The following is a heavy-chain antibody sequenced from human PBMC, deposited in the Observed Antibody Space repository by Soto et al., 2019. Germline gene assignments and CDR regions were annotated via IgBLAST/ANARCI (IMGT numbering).Heavy chain of an antibody. D-gene: IGHD5-12*01. J-gene: IGHJ4*02. Sequence: SVKVSCKTSGYTFTGHYIHWVRQAPGQGLEWLGWVNPNTGDTDYALDFLGRVTMTRDTSVTTAYMELSGLKSDDSAIYYCARDNQVASIFEFWGQGTLVTVSS. CDR2: VNPNTGDT. V-gene: IGHV1-2*02. CDR3: ARDNQVASIFEF. CDR1: GYTFTGHY.